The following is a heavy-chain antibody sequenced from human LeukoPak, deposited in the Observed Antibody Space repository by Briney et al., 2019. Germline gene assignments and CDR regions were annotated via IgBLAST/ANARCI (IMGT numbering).Heavy chain of an antibody. D-gene: IGHD3-10*01. CDR1: GGSFSGYY. V-gene: IGHV4-34*01. CDR2: INHSGST. J-gene: IGHJ4*02. CDR3: ARRQRYYYGSGSYYFGHFDY. Sequence: SETLSLTCAVYGGSFSGYYWSWIRQPPGKGLEWIGEINHSGSTNYNPSLKSRVTISVDTSKNQFSLKLSSVTAADTAVYYCARRQRYYYGSGSYYFGHFDYWGQGTLVTVSS.